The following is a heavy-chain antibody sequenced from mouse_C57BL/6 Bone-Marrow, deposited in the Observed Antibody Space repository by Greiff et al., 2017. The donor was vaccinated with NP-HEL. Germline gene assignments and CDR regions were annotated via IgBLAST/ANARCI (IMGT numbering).Heavy chain of an antibody. D-gene: IGHD2-4*01. Sequence: QVHVKQSGAELVRPGTSVKVSCKASGYAFTNYLIEWVKQRPGQGLEWIGVINPGSGGTNYNEKFKGKATLTADKSSSTAYMQLSSLTSEDSAVYFDERREEYDYGENWYFDDWGTGTTVTVSS. CDR2: INPGSGGT. CDR3: ERREEYDYGENWYFDD. J-gene: IGHJ1*03. CDR1: GYAFTNYL. V-gene: IGHV1-54*01.